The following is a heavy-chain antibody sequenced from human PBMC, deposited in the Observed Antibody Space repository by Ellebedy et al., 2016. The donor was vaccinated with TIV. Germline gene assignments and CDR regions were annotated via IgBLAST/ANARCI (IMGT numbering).Heavy chain of an antibody. D-gene: IGHD1-1*01. CDR1: GGSISSSTNY. CDR3: AKTTHNFAPADI. Sequence: MPSETLSLTCTVSGGSISSSTNYWGWIRQPPGKGLEWIGEIHHSGRTNYNSSLQSRVSISLDTSKNQFSLRLSSVTAADTAVYYCAKTTHNFAPADIWGQGTLVIVSS. CDR2: IHHSGRT. J-gene: IGHJ4*02. V-gene: IGHV4-39*07.